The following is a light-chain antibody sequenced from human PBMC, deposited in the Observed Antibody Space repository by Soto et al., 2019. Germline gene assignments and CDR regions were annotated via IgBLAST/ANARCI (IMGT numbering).Light chain of an antibody. CDR1: QSVSSS. CDR2: DAS. CDR3: QKYDGAPGT. Sequence: EVVLTQSPGTLSLSPGERATLSCKASQSVSSSLAWYQQKPGQAPRLLIYDASNRATGIPARFSGSGSGTEFTLTISSLQPEDVATYYCQKYDGAPGTFGPGTKVEIQ. V-gene: IGKV3-11*01. J-gene: IGKJ1*01.